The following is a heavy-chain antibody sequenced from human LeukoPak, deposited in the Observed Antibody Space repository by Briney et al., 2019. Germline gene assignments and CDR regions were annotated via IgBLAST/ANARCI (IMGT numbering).Heavy chain of an antibody. J-gene: IGHJ5*02. CDR1: GFTVRSGY. D-gene: IGHD2-15*01. V-gene: IGHV3-66*01. Sequence: PGGSLRLSCVASGFTVRSGYLSWVRQAPGKGLEWVSIIYDDGNTYYANSVKGRFTIWRYKSQNTLYLQMNSLRDDDTATYYCARDSAFSEYSSWGQGTLVTVSS. CDR2: IYDDGNT. CDR3: ARDSAFSEYSS.